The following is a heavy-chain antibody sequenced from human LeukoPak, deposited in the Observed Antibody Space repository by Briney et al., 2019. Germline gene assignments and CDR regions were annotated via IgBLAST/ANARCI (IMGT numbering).Heavy chain of an antibody. Sequence: SETLSLTCTVSGGSISSYYWSWIRQPPGKGLEWIGYIYYSGSTNYNPSLKSRVTISVDTSRNQFSLKLSSVTAADTAVYYCARHPNLGIVVPAALWNWYFDLWGRGTLVTVSS. CDR3: ARHPNLGIVVPAALWNWYFDL. J-gene: IGHJ2*01. CDR2: IYYSGST. CDR1: GGSISSYY. V-gene: IGHV4-59*08. D-gene: IGHD2-2*01.